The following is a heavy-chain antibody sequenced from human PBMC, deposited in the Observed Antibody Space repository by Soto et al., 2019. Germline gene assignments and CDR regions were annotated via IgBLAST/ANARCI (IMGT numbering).Heavy chain of an antibody. CDR2: VGKSGGVG. V-gene: IGHV3-23*02. CDR3: TKDKHWYGMDV. Sequence: GGSLRLSCAASEFTFNTYAMSWVRQAPGKGPGLRRRVGKSGGVGKCVDLGGGRITISRDNSKNTLYLQMNSLRAEDTALYYCTKDKHWYGMDVWGQGTTVTVSS. J-gene: IGHJ6*02. CDR1: EFTFNTYA. D-gene: IGHD1-1*01.